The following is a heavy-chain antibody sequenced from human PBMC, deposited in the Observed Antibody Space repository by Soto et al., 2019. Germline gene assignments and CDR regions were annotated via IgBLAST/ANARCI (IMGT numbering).Heavy chain of an antibody. V-gene: IGHV4-31*03. J-gene: IGHJ6*02. Sequence: QVQLQESGPGLVKPSQTLSLTCTVSGGSISSGGYYWYWIRQHPGKGLEWIGYIYYSGTTYYNPSLKSRVTISVATSKNQFSLKLSSVTAAATAVYYCAASCVACGGFNYYGMDVWGQGTTVTVSS. D-gene: IGHD2-21*01. CDR2: IYYSGTT. CDR3: AASCVACGGFNYYGMDV. CDR1: GGSISSGGYY.